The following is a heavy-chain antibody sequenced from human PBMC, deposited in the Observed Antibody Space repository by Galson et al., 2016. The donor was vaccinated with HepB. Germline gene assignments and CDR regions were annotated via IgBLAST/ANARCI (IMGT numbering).Heavy chain of an antibody. Sequence: SETLSLTCTVSGGSINSRNSYWGWIRQPPGKGLEYVGSVSHSGKTYYHPSLKSRLTISVDTSKNQFSPKLTSVTAADTAVYFCARRSFDIVFDLACFDYWGQGTQVTVSS. D-gene: IGHD2-15*01. CDR1: GGSINSRNSY. CDR2: VSHSGKT. V-gene: IGHV4-39*01. J-gene: IGHJ4*02. CDR3: ARRSFDIVFDLACFDY.